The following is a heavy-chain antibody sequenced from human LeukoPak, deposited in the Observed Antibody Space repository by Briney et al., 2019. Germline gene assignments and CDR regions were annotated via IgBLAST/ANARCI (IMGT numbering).Heavy chain of an antibody. V-gene: IGHV3-9*01. Sequence: GGSLRLSCAASGFSFDDYAMHWVRQVPGKGLEWVSGISWNSDYIVYADSVKGRFTISRDNAKHSLYLQMSSLRTEDTAVYYCARSFYYDSSGYCDYWGQGTLVTVSS. CDR3: ARSFYYDSSGYCDY. CDR2: ISWNSDYI. J-gene: IGHJ4*02. CDR1: GFSFDDYA. D-gene: IGHD3-22*01.